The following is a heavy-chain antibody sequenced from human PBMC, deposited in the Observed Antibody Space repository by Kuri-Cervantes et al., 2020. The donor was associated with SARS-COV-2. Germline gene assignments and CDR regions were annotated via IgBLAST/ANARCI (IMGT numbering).Heavy chain of an antibody. CDR1: GGTFSSYA. V-gene: IGHV1-69*13. D-gene: IGHD2-2*02. CDR2: IIPIFGTA. J-gene: IGHJ5*02. CDR3: ARSSKGRPGYCGSTSCYIGGGWFDP. Sequence: SVKVSCKASGGTFSSYAISWVRQAPGQGLEWMGRIIPIFGTANYAQKFQGRVTITADESTGTAYMELSSLRSEDTAVYCCARSSKGRPGYCGSTSCYIGGGWFDPWGQGTLVTVSS.